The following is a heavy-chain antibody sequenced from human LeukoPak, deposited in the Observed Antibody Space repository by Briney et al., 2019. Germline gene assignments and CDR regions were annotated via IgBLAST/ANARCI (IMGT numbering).Heavy chain of an antibody. D-gene: IGHD2-15*01. Sequence: ASVKVSCKASGYTFTSYDINWVRQATGQGLEWMGWMNPNSGNTGYAQKFQGRVTMTRNTSISTAYMELSSLRSEDTAVYYCARGPYCSGGSCYLDYYYGMDVWGQGTTVTVSS. CDR3: ARGPYCSGGSCYLDYYYGMDV. CDR1: GYTFTSYD. CDR2: MNPNSGNT. V-gene: IGHV1-8*01. J-gene: IGHJ6*02.